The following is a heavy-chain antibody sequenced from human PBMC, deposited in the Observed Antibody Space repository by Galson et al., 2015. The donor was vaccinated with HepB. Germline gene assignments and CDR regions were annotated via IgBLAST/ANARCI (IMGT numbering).Heavy chain of an antibody. CDR2: ISYDGNNK. D-gene: IGHD2-15*01. J-gene: IGHJ4*02. V-gene: IGHV3-30-3*01. Sequence: SLRLSCAASGFTFSTYAMHWVRQAPGKGLEWVAVISYDGNNKYYADSVKGRFTISRDDSKNTLCLQMNSLRTEDTAVYYCARDYCSGGSCYSLPGYLGQGTLVTVSS. CDR3: ARDYCSGGSCYSLPGY. CDR1: GFTFSTYA.